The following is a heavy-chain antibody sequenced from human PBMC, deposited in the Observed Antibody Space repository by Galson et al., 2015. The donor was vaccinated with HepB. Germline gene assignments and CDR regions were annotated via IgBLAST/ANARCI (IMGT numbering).Heavy chain of an antibody. V-gene: IGHV4-59*08. Sequence: LSLTCTVSGGSISNSSRSWIRPPPGKGLEWIGYVHRSGTTNYNPSLKSRVTISVDTSKNQFSLKLTSVTAADTATYYCAKNRYGLDFWSQGTLVTVSS. D-gene: IGHD4-17*01. CDR2: VHRSGTT. CDR1: GGSISNSS. J-gene: IGHJ3*01. CDR3: AKNRYGLDF.